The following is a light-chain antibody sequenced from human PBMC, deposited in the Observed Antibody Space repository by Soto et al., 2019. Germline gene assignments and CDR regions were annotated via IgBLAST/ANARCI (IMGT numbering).Light chain of an antibody. J-gene: IGKJ1*01. Sequence: IVSAQSPGTLSLSPGERPTLSCRASQRVSSSYLAWYQQKPGQAPRLLLYGASSRATGIPDRFSGSGSGTDFTLPISRLEPEDFAVYYCQQDGSSPGTFGQGTKVDIK. V-gene: IGKV3-20*01. CDR2: GAS. CDR3: QQDGSSPGT. CDR1: QRVSSSY.